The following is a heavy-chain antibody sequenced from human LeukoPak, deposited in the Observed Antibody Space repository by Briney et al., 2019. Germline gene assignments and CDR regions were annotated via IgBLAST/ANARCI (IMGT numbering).Heavy chain of an antibody. CDR3: AMGYYYGSGSSFIDY. CDR2: ISYDGSTK. J-gene: IGHJ4*02. V-gene: IGHV3-30*03. D-gene: IGHD3-10*01. CDR1: GFTFSNYA. Sequence: GRSLRLSCAASGFTFSNYAMHWVRQAPGKGLEWVAVISYDGSTKYYADSVKGRFTISRDNSKNTLYLQMNSLRTEDTALYYCAMGYYYGSGSSFIDYWGQGTLVTVSS.